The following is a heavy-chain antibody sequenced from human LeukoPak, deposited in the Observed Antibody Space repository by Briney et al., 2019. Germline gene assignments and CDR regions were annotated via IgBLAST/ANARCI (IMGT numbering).Heavy chain of an antibody. CDR2: IRYDGTTT. D-gene: IGHD3-9*01. CDR1: GLTFSDFG. Sequence: RTGGSLTLSCAASGLTFSDFGMHWVRQAPGKGLEWVTFIRYDGTTTYYADSVKGRFTVSRDNSKNTVCLQMSSLKAEDTAIYYCAKEIFCTQTTCQGNDAFHIWGQGTVVTVSS. V-gene: IGHV3-30*02. CDR3: AKEIFCTQTTCQGNDAFHI. J-gene: IGHJ3*02.